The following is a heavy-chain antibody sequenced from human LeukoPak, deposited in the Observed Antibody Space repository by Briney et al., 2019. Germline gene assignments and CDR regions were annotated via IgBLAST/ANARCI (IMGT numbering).Heavy chain of an antibody. Sequence: SETLSLTCAVYGGSFSGYYWSWIRQPPGKGLERIGEINHSGSTNYSPSLKSRVTISVDTSKNQFSLKLSSVTAADTAVYYCARGTSRNYYDSSGYPIYYYYGMDVWGQGTTVTVSS. CDR2: INHSGST. V-gene: IGHV4-34*01. CDR1: GGSFSGYY. CDR3: ARGTSRNYYDSSGYPIYYYYGMDV. J-gene: IGHJ6*02. D-gene: IGHD3-22*01.